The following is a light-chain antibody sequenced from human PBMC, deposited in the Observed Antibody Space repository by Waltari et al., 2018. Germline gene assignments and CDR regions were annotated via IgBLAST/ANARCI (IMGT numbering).Light chain of an antibody. CDR2: AAA. Sequence: IQLTQSPSSLSASVVDRVTITCRASQGISSYLACYQQKPGKAPKLLIYAAATSQSGVPSSFSGSGSVTDFTLTISSLQPEDFATYYCQQLNRYPRTFGQGTKVEIQ. CDR1: QGISSY. V-gene: IGKV1-9*01. J-gene: IGKJ1*01. CDR3: QQLNRYPRT.